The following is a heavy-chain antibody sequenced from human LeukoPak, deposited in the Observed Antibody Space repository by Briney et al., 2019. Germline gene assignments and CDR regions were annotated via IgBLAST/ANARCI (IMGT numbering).Heavy chain of an antibody. Sequence: SETLSLTCTVSGGSISSSSYYWGWIRQPPGKGLEWIGSIYYSGSTYYNPSLKSRVTISVDTSKNQFSLKLSSVTAADTAVYYCARGVHGGVLRFLEWLTPHLGWFDPWGQGTLVTVSS. CDR3: ARGVHGGVLRFLEWLTPHLGWFDP. D-gene: IGHD3-3*01. V-gene: IGHV4-39*07. CDR1: GGSISSSSYY. CDR2: IYYSGST. J-gene: IGHJ5*02.